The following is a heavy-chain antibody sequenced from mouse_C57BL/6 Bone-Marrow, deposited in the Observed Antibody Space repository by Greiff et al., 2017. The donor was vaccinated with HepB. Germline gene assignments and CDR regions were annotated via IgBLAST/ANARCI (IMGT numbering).Heavy chain of an antibody. D-gene: IGHD1-1*01. CDR2: IDPSDSYT. CDR3: ASATVVDY. CDR1: GYTFTSYW. V-gene: IGHV1-50*01. Sequence: QVQLQQSGAELVKPGASVKLSCKASGYTFTSYWMQWVKQRPGQGLEWIGEIDPSDSYTNYNQKFKGKATLTVDTSSSTAYMQLSSLTSEDSAVYYCASATVVDYWGQGTTLTVSS. J-gene: IGHJ2*01.